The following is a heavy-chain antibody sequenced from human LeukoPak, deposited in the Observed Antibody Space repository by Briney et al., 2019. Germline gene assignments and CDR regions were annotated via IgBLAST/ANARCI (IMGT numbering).Heavy chain of an antibody. D-gene: IGHD3-16*01. CDR2: ISSGSGYI. Sequence: GGSLRLSCAASGFTFSSYSMSWVRQAPGKGLEWVASISSGSGYIFYGDSAKGRFTISRDNAKDSLFLQMNSLRVEDTAVYYCARDGGHTVTNEYFQHWGQGTLVTVSS. J-gene: IGHJ1*01. CDR3: ARDGGHTVTNEYFQH. CDR1: GFTFSSYS. V-gene: IGHV3-21*01.